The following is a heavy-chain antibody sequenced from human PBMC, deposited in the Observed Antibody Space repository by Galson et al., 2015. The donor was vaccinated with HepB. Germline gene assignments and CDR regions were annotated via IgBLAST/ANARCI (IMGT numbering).Heavy chain of an antibody. Sequence: SLRLSCAASEFTFSSYWMNWVRQAPGKGLAWVANINPAGSEKYYVASLTGRFTISRDNAKNSLYLQMDSLRAEDTAVYYCARRISLVRGIITKPDYYYGMDVWGQGTTVTVAS. V-gene: IGHV3-7*03. CDR1: EFTFSSYW. D-gene: IGHD3-10*01. J-gene: IGHJ6*02. CDR3: ARRISLVRGIITKPDYYYGMDV. CDR2: INPAGSEK.